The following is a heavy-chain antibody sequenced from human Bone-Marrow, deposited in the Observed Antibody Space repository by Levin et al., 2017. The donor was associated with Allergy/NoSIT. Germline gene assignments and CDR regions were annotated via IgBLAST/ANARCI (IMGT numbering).Heavy chain of an antibody. Sequence: SETLSLTCTVSGGSISSGGYYWSWIRQHPGKGLEWIGYIYYSGSTYYNPSLKSRVTISVDTSKNQFSLKLSSVTAADTAVYYCARGDDYGDYEASWGQGTLVTVSS. V-gene: IGHV4-31*03. J-gene: IGHJ4*02. CDR1: GGSISSGGYY. D-gene: IGHD4-17*01. CDR3: ARGDDYGDYEAS. CDR2: IYYSGST.